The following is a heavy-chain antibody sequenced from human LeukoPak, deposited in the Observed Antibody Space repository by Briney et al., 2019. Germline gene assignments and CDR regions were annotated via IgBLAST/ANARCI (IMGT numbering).Heavy chain of an antibody. Sequence: SETLSLTCAVYGGSFSGYYWSWIRQPPGKGLEWIGEINHSGSTNYNPSLKSRVTISVDTSKNQFSLKLSSVTAADTAVYYCARGLFTGTSGSYKPHGLYYWGQGTLVTVSS. CDR1: GGSFSGYY. J-gene: IGHJ4*02. CDR2: INHSGST. CDR3: ARGLFTGTSGSYKPHGLYY. D-gene: IGHD1-26*01. V-gene: IGHV4-34*01.